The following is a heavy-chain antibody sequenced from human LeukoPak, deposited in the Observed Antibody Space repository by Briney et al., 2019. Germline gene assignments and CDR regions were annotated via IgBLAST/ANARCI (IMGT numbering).Heavy chain of an antibody. CDR3: ARNPGSTSTYYYGMDV. J-gene: IGHJ6*02. CDR1: GGSFSGYY. Sequence: PSETLSLTCAVYGGSFSGYYWSWIRQPPGEGLEWIGEINHSGSTNYNPSLKSRVTISVDTSKNQFSLKLSSVTAADTAVYYCARNPGSTSTYYYGMDVWGQGTTVTVSS. V-gene: IGHV4-34*01. CDR2: INHSGST. D-gene: IGHD2-2*01.